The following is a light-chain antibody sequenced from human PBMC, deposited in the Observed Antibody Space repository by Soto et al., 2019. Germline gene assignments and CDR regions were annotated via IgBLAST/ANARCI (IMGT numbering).Light chain of an antibody. V-gene: IGKV3-11*01. Sequence: EIVLTQSPATLSLSPGERATLSCRASQSVSSYLAWYQQKPGQAPRLLIYDASNGATGIPARFSGSGSGTDFPPTLGRLELEDFPVFKCKQRSTWPPETTFAQGTRLEF. CDR1: QSVSSY. CDR3: KQRSTWPPETT. CDR2: DAS. J-gene: IGKJ5*01.